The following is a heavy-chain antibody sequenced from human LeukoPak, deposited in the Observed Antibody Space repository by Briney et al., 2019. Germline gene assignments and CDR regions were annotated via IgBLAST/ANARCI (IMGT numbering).Heavy chain of an antibody. CDR1: GGSISSYY. CDR2: IYYSGST. Sequence: SETLSLTCTVSGGSISSYYWSWIRQPPGKGLEWIGYIYYSGSTNYNPSLKSRVTISVDTSKNQFSLKLSSVTAADTAVYYCARDQQLVRGFDPWGQGTLATVSS. CDR3: ARDQQLVRGFDP. J-gene: IGHJ5*02. D-gene: IGHD6-6*01. V-gene: IGHV4-59*01.